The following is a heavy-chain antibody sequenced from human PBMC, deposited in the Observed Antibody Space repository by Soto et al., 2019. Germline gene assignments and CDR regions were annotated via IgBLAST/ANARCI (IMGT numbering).Heavy chain of an antibody. D-gene: IGHD1-20*01. V-gene: IGHV3-23*01. Sequence: EVQLLESGGGLVQPGGSLRLSCAASGFTFSSYAMSWVRQAPGKGLEWVSAISGSGGSTYYADSVKGRFTISRDNSKNALYLQMHSLRAEDTAVYYCAKSAGRDNWNPSNWFEPWGQGTLVTVSS. CDR2: ISGSGGST. CDR1: GFTFSSYA. J-gene: IGHJ5*02. CDR3: AKSAGRDNWNPSNWFEP.